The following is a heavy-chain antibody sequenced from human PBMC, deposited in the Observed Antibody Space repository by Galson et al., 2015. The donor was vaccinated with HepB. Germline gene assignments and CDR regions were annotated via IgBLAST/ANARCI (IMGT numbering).Heavy chain of an antibody. CDR2: IIPIYGTA. Sequence: SVKVSCKASGGTFSSYAISWVRQAPGRGLEWMGGIIPIYGTANYAQKFQGRVTITADESTSTAYMELSSLRFDDTAVYYCARVGGKLGYCSGGSCSNWFDPWGQGTLVTVSS. V-gene: IGHV1-69*13. J-gene: IGHJ5*02. D-gene: IGHD2-15*01. CDR3: ARVGGKLGYCSGGSCSNWFDP. CDR1: GGTFSSYA.